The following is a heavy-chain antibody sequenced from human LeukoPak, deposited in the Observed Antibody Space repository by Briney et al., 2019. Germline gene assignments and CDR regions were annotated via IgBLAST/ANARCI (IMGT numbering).Heavy chain of an antibody. V-gene: IGHV3-23*01. D-gene: IGHD2-8*01. CDR2: ITGGGSST. CDR3: ANSAKGVTRAFDI. CDR1: GFTFSSYA. J-gene: IGHJ3*02. Sequence: GGSLRLSCAASGFTFSSYAMSWVRQAPGKGLEWVSAITGGGSSTFYADSVNGRFAISRDNSKNTLYLQMNSLRAEDTAVYYCANSAKGVTRAFDIWGQGTMVTVSS.